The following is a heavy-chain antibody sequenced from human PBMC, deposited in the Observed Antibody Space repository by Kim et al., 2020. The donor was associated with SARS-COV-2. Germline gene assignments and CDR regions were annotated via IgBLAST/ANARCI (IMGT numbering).Heavy chain of an antibody. J-gene: IGHJ4*02. V-gene: IGHV3-21*01. CDR1: GFTFSSYN. CDR2: ISGSSSHI. D-gene: IGHD3-22*01. CDR3: ARAPLWNSGSRGYADF. Sequence: GGSLRLSCAASGFTFSSYNMNWVRQAPGKGLEWVSCISGSSSHIYYADSVKGRLTISRDNAKSSLYLQINSLRVEDTAVYYCARAPLWNSGSRGYADFWGQGTLVTVSS.